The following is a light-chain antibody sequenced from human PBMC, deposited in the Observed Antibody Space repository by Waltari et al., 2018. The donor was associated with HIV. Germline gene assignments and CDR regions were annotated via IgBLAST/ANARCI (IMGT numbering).Light chain of an antibody. CDR3: MQALQTPLT. Sequence: DIVLTQSTLSLPVTPGEPASLSCRSSQSLLHSNGYNYLDWYLQKPGQSPQLLIYLGSNRASGVPDRFSGSGSGTDFTLKISRVEAEDVGVYYCMQALQTPLTFGGGTKVEIK. V-gene: IGKV2-28*01. CDR1: QSLLHSNGYNY. J-gene: IGKJ4*01. CDR2: LGS.